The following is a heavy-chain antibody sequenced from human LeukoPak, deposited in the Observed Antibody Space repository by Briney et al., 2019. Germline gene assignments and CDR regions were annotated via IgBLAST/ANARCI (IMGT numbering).Heavy chain of an antibody. Sequence: GASVKVCCKAAGGTFSSYAISWVRQAPGQGLEWMGGIIPIFGTANYAQTFQGRVTITTDESTSTAYMELSSLRSEDTAVYYCARGSRTSENWFDPWGQGTLVTVSS. CDR3: ARGSRTSENWFDP. CDR2: IIPIFGTA. D-gene: IGHD2-2*01. J-gene: IGHJ5*02. CDR1: GGTFSSYA. V-gene: IGHV1-69*05.